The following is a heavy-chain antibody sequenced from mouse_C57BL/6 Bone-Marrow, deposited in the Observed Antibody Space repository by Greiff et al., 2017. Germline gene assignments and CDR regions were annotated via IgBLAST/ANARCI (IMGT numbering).Heavy chain of an antibody. CDR2: IDPSDSYT. Sequence: QVQLQQPGAELVMPGASVKLSCKASGYTFTSYWMHWVKQRPGQGLEWIGEIDPSDSYTNYNQKFKGKSTLTVDKSSSTAYMQLSSLTSEDSAVYYCARVTTVGAYWGQATLVTVSA. J-gene: IGHJ3*01. V-gene: IGHV1-69*01. D-gene: IGHD1-1*01. CDR1: GYTFTSYW. CDR3: ARVTTVGAY.